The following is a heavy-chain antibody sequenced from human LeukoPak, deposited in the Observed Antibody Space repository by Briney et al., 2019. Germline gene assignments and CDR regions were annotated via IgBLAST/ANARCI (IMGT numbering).Heavy chain of an antibody. J-gene: IGHJ6*04. D-gene: IGHD3-10*02. CDR1: GITFSSYG. CDR2: ISSSGSTI. V-gene: IGHV3-48*03. Sequence: GGSLRLSCAASGITFSSYGMSWVRQAPGKGVEGVSYISSSGSTIYYAESVKGRFTISRDNAKNSLYLQMNSLRAEDTAVYYRAELGITMIGGVWGKGTTVTISS. CDR3: AELGITMIGGV.